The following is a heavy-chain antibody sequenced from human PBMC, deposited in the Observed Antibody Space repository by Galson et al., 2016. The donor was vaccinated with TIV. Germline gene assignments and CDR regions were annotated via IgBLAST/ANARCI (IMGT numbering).Heavy chain of an antibody. V-gene: IGHV3-20*01. D-gene: IGHD2-21*02. CDR1: GFTLDDYD. CDR2: INWNGGST. J-gene: IGHJ4*02. Sequence: SLRLSCAASGFTLDDYDMNWVRQAPGKGLEWVSSINWNGGSTGYADSVKGRFTISRDNAKNSLYLQMNSLRAEDTALYHCARVRSCGGDCYYFDYWGQGSLVTVSS. CDR3: ARVRSCGGDCYYFDY.